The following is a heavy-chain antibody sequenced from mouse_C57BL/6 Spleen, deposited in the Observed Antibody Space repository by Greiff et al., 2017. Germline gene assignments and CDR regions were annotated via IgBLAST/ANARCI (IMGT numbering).Heavy chain of an antibody. Sequence: VQLQQPGAELVKPGASVKMSCKASGYTFTSYWITWVKQRPGQGLEWIGDIYPGSGSTNYNEKFKSKATLTVDTSSSTAYMQLSSLTSEDSAVYYCARRVYDYDEDWYFDVWGTGTTVTVSS. J-gene: IGHJ1*03. CDR2: IYPGSGST. CDR3: ARRVYDYDEDWYFDV. V-gene: IGHV1-55*01. D-gene: IGHD2-4*01. CDR1: GYTFTSYW.